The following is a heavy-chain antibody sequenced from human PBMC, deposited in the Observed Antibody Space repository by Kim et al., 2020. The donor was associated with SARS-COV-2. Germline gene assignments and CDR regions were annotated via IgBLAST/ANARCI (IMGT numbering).Heavy chain of an antibody. D-gene: IGHD6-19*01. CDR1: GGSISSSNSY. J-gene: IGHJ5*02. Sequence: SETLSLTCTVSGGSISSSNSYWVWIHQPPGKGLEWIATLSYSGSTYYNPSLKSRVTISVDTSKNQFSLKLSSVTAADTAFYYCARQGYSGWSSWFDPWGQGTLVTVSS. CDR3: ARQGYSGWSSWFDP. V-gene: IGHV4-39*01. CDR2: LSYSGST.